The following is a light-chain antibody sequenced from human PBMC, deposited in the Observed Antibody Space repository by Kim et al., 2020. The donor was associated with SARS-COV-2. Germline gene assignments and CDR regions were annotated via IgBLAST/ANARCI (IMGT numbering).Light chain of an antibody. J-gene: IGKJ2*01. V-gene: IGKV3-20*01. Sequence: EIVLTQSPGTLSLSPGERATLSCRASQSVSSSYLAWYQQQPGQAPRLLIYGASSRATGIPDMFSSSGSGTDFTLTISRLEPEDFAVYYCQQYGSSPRYTFGQGTKLEI. CDR2: GAS. CDR3: QQYGSSPRYT. CDR1: QSVSSSY.